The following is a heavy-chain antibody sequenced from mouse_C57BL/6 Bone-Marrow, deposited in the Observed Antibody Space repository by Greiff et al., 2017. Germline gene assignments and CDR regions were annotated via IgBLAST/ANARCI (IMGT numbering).Heavy chain of an antibody. V-gene: IGHV1-50*01. CDR3: ARSPYGYDPFAD. J-gene: IGHJ3*01. CDR2: IAPSDRYT. CDR1: CYPFTSYW. Sequence: QVPLQQPGAELVKPGASVKLSCKASCYPFTSYWMQLVKPRPGQGLEWIGEIAPSDRYTNYNQQFTGKGTLTVDTSSSTAYMQLSSLTSEDSAVYYCARSPYGYDPFADWGQGTLVTVSA. D-gene: IGHD2-2*01.